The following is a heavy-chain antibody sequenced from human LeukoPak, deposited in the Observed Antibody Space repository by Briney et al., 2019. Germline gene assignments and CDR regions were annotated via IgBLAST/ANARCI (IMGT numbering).Heavy chain of an antibody. CDR1: GYTFTSYD. D-gene: IGHD2-2*01. CDR3: ARDSAICSSTSCYVYYYYMDV. Sequence: ASVKVSCKASGYTFTSYDINWVRQATGQGLEWMGWMNPNSGNTGYAQKFQGRVTITRNTSISTAYMELSSLRSDDTAVYYCARDSAICSSTSCYVYYYYMDVWGKGTTVTVSS. J-gene: IGHJ6*03. V-gene: IGHV1-8*03. CDR2: MNPNSGNT.